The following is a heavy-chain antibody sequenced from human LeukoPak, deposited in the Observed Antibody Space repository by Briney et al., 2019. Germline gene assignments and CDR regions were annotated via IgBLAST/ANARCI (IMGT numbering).Heavy chain of an antibody. V-gene: IGHV3-53*01. CDR2: IYSGGST. J-gene: IGHJ3*02. D-gene: IGHD3-22*01. Sequence: PGGSLRLSCAASGFTVSSNYMSWVRQAPGKGLEWASVIYSGGSTYYADSVKGRFTISRDNSKNTLYLQMNSLRAEDTAVYYCARWYYDSSGYDAFDIWGQGTMVTVSS. CDR3: ARWYYDSSGYDAFDI. CDR1: GFTVSSNY.